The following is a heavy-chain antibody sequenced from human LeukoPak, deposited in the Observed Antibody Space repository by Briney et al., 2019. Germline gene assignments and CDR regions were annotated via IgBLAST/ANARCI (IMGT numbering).Heavy chain of an antibody. D-gene: IGHD5-18*01. CDR2: IYPGDSDT. J-gene: IGHJ4*02. Sequence: GESLKISLKGSGYSFTSYWIGWVRQMPGKGLEWMGIIYPGDSDTRYRPSFQGQATISANKSISTAYLQWTSLKASDSPCYYRTRRVDTSMVDFDSWGQGSLVTVSS. V-gene: IGHV5-51*01. CDR3: TRRVDTSMVDFDS. CDR1: GYSFTSYW.